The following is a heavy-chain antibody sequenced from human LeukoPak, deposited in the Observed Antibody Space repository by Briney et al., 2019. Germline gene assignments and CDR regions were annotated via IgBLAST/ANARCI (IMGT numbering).Heavy chain of an antibody. CDR1: GYTFTSYG. Sequence: GASVKVSCKASGYTFTSYGISWVRQAPGQGLEWMGWIRVYNGDTNYAQKPQGRVTMTTDTSTSTAYMELRSLRSDDTAVYYCATGYCSSTNCRIDYWGQGTLVSVSS. V-gene: IGHV1-18*01. J-gene: IGHJ4*02. CDR3: ATGYCSSTNCRIDY. CDR2: IRVYNGDT. D-gene: IGHD2-2*03.